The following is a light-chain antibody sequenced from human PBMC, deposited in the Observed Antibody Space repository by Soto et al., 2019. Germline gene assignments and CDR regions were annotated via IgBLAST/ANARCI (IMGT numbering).Light chain of an antibody. V-gene: IGKV3-20*01. J-gene: IGKJ5*01. CDR3: QQYGSSSPNT. Sequence: EIVLTQSPDTLSLSPGEGATLSCRASQSVSSNYFSWYQQKPGHAPRLLIYGASSRATGIPDRFSGSGSGTDFTLTISRLEPEDFAMYYCQQYGSSSPNTFGQGTRLDIE. CDR2: GAS. CDR1: QSVSSNY.